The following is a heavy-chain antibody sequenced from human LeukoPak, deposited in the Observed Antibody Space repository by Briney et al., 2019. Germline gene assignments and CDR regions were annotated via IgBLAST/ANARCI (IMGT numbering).Heavy chain of an antibody. Sequence: ASVKVSCKASGYTFTSYGISWARRAPGQGLEWMGGIIPIFGTANYAQKFQGRVTITADESTSTAYMELSSLRSEDTAVYYCARDYYDSSGYYWASHYWGQGTLVTVSS. J-gene: IGHJ4*02. CDR1: GYTFTSYG. D-gene: IGHD3-22*01. CDR2: IIPIFGTA. V-gene: IGHV1-69*13. CDR3: ARDYYDSSGYYWASHY.